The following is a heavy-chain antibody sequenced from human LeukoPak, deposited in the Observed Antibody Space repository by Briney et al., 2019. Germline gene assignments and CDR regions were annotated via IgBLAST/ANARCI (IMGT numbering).Heavy chain of an antibody. CDR2: VNSDGCST. CDR3: VRFGEFALDY. CDR1: GFTFRNHW. D-gene: IGHD3-10*01. V-gene: IGHV3-74*01. Sequence: GGSLRLSCAVSGFTFRNHWMHWVRQAPGKGLVWVSRVNSDGCSTRYADSVKGRFTISRDNAKNTLYLQMNSLRAEDTAVYYCVRFGEFALDYWGQGTVVTVSS. J-gene: IGHJ4*02.